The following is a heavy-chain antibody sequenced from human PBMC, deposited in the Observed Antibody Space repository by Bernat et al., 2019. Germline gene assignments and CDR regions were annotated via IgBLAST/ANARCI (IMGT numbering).Heavy chain of an antibody. Sequence: QVQLVASGGGVVRPGTSLRLSCVGSGFTFRSFGIHWVRQAPGKGLEWVTLASNDGTNKTYADCVRRRFNTSRDNCKNTVYLHMNSLRVAETAIYYCARDGTAWCSEFWGLGTLVTVAP. CDR2: ASNDGTNK. V-gene: IGHV3-30*19. J-gene: IGHJ4*02. CDR3: ARDGTAWCSEF. CDR1: GFTFRSFG. D-gene: IGHD4/OR15-4a*01.